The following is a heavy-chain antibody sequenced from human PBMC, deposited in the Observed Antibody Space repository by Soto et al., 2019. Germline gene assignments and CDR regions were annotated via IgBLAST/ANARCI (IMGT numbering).Heavy chain of an antibody. CDR1: GFTFSSYG. V-gene: IGHV3-30*03. CDR3: AADYYGSGSYYNDDNYYYYYGMDV. CDR2: ISYDGSNK. D-gene: IGHD3-10*01. J-gene: IGHJ6*02. Sequence: GGSLRLSCAASGFTFSSYGMHWVRQAPGKGLEWVAVISYDGSNKYYADSVKGRFTISRDNSKNTLYLQMNGLRAEETAVYYCAADYYGSGSYYNDDNYYYYYGMDVWGQGTTVTVSS.